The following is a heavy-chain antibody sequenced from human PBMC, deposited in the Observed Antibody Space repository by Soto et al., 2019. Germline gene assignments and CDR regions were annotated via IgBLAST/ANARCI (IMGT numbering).Heavy chain of an antibody. Sequence: SETLSLXXTVXXXSISNXXXXXGWIXQPPGKGLEWIGSIHYSWSTYDNPSLKSRVTIYVDTSKNQLSLKLKSVTDADTAVYYCARHVSLGYCTPTRCDLLSWFDAWGQGTQVTVSS. CDR2: IHYSWST. V-gene: IGHV4-39*01. CDR1: XXSISNXXXX. CDR3: ARHVSLGYCTPTRCDLLSWFDA. J-gene: IGHJ5*02. D-gene: IGHD2-2*01.